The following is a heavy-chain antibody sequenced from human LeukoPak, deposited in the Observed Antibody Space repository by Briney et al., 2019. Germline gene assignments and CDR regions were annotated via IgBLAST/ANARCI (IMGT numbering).Heavy chain of an antibody. CDR2: ISHGGSSI. CDR1: GFTFSNYL. V-gene: IGHV3-23*01. Sequence: PGGSLRLSCVASGFTFSNYLMNWVRQAPGKGLEWVSGISHGGSSIYYADSVKGRFTISRDNSKNTLYLQMDRLRVEDTAVYYCAMALDYWGQGTLVTVSS. J-gene: IGHJ4*02. CDR3: AMALDY.